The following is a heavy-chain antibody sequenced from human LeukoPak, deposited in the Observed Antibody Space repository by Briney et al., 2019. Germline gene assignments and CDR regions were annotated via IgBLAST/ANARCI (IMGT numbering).Heavy chain of an antibody. V-gene: IGHV4-39*01. J-gene: IGHJ3*02. Sequence: SETLSLTCTVSGGSISSSSYYWGWIRQPPGKGLEWIGSIYYRGSTYYNPSVKSRVTISVDTSKNQFSLKLSSVTAADTAVYYCARLGSNYYDSSRYKDDAFDIWGQGTMVTVSS. CDR3: ARLGSNYYDSSRYKDDAFDI. D-gene: IGHD3-22*01. CDR2: IYYRGST. CDR1: GGSISSSSYY.